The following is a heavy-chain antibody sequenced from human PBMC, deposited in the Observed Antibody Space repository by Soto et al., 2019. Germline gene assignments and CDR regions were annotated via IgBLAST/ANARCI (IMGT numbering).Heavy chain of an antibody. CDR2: VNDNWGS. D-gene: IGHD3-10*01. J-gene: IGHJ6*02. Sequence: QVPLQESGPGLVKPSETLSLSCTVSGGSISSYYWSWIRQTPEKGLEWIGYVNDNWGSNYNPSLKSRVAISLDPPKRQFSLKLPSVTATATGVYYCARQGFGALHGLVDVWAQGTTVTVSS. CDR3: ARQGFGALHGLVDV. CDR1: GGSISSYY. V-gene: IGHV4-59*08.